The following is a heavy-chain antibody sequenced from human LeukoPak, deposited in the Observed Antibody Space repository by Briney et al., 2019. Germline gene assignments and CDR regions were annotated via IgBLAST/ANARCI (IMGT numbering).Heavy chain of an antibody. J-gene: IGHJ4*02. CDR1: GGSISSSSYY. Sequence: KASETLSLTCTVSGGSISSSSYYWGWIRQPPGKGLEWIVSIYYSGSTYYNPSLKSRVTISVDTSKNQFSLQLSSVTPDDTAVYYCARDSWGSTGFGGIDYWGQGTLVTVSS. V-gene: IGHV4-39*07. CDR2: IYYSGST. CDR3: ARDSWGSTGFGGIDY. D-gene: IGHD3-16*01.